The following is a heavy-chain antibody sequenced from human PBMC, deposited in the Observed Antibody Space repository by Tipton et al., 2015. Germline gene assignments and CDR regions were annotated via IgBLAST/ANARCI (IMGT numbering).Heavy chain of an antibody. CDR2: IKQDGSEK. J-gene: IGHJ6*01. Sequence: SLRLSCAASGLTFRSYWMSWVRQAPGKGLEWVANIKQDGSEKYYVDSVKGRFTISRDNAKNLLYLQMNSLRAEDTAVYYCARGYRMDVWGQGTTVTVSS. V-gene: IGHV3-7*01. CDR3: ARGYRMDV. CDR1: GLTFRSYW.